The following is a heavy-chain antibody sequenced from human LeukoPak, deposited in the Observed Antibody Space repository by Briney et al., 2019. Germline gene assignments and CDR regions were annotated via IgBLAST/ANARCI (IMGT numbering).Heavy chain of an antibody. CDR3: ARERKTGSAYHFDY. CDR2: TSSTAGYT. CDR1: GFTFSDYY. J-gene: IGHJ4*02. D-gene: IGHD6-19*01. Sequence: GGSLRLSCAAFGFTFSDYYMSWIRQARGKGLEWISHTSSTAGYTNYADSVKGRFTISRDNTKNSLYLQLNSLRAEDTAVYYCARERKTGSAYHFDYWGQGTPGTVSS. V-gene: IGHV3-11*06.